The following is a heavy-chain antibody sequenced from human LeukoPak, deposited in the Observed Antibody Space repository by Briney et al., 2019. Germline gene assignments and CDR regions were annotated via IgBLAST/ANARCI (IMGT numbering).Heavy chain of an antibody. CDR1: GFTFSSYW. J-gene: IGHJ4*02. V-gene: IGHV3-7*01. CDR2: IKQDGSEK. Sequence: GGSLRLSCAASGFTFSSYWMSWVRQAPGKGLEWVANIKQDGSEKYYVDSVKGRFTISRDNAKNSLYLQMNSLRAEDTAVYYCAKDDRFRGVPYYFDYWGQGTLVTVSS. D-gene: IGHD3-10*01. CDR3: AKDDRFRGVPYYFDY.